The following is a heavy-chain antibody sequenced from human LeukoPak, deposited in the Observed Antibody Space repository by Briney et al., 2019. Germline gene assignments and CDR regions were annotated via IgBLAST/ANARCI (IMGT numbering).Heavy chain of an antibody. CDR2: IIPIFGTT. J-gene: IGHJ3*02. D-gene: IGHD2-21*01. Sequence: SVKVSCKTSGGNFSSYTITWVRQAPGQGLVWMGGIIPIFGTTNYAQKFQGRVTITADESTSTAYMELSSLRSEDTAVYYCARGWQLGGDLGDAFDIWGQGTMVTVSS. CDR1: GGNFSSYT. CDR3: ARGWQLGGDLGDAFDI. V-gene: IGHV1-69*13.